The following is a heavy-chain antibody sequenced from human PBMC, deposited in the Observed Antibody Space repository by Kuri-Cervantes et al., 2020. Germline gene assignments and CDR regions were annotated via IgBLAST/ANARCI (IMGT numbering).Heavy chain of an antibody. V-gene: IGHV4-30-2*01. D-gene: IGHD3-10*01. CDR1: GGSISSGGYS. Sequence: SQTLSLTCAVSGGSISSGGYSWSWIRQPPGKGLEWIGYIYHSGSTYYNPSLKSRVTISVDRSKNQFSLKLSSVTAADTAVYYCARDRGGWSTYYYYYYYGMDVWGQGTTVTVSS. CDR3: ARDRGGWSTYYYYYYYGMDV. CDR2: IYHSGST. J-gene: IGHJ6*02.